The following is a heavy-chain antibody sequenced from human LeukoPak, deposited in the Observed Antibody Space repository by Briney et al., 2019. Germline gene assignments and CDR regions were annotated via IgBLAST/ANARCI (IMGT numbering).Heavy chain of an antibody. V-gene: IGHV4-39*07. CDR3: ARGQLIHSPADY. J-gene: IGHJ4*02. CDR2: IYYSGST. CDR1: GGSISSSSYY. D-gene: IGHD6-6*01. Sequence: KPSETLSLTCTVSGGSISSSSYYWGWIRQPPGKGLEWIGSIYYSGSTNYNPSLKSRVTISVDTSKNQFSLKLSSVTAADTAVYYCARGQLIHSPADYWGQGTLVTVSS.